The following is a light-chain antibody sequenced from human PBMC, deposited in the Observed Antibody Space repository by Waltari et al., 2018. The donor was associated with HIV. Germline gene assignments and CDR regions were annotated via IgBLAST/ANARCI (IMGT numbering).Light chain of an antibody. V-gene: IGLV2-14*01. CDR1: DLNDYKY. CDR3: TSYISTSTPV. J-gene: IGLJ2*01. Sequence: QSALTQPASVSGSPGQSITISCDLNDYKYVSWYQRHPGKAPKVIIYEVSNRPSGLSNRFSGSKSGNTATLTISGLQPEDEADYFCTSYISTSTPVFGRGTKVTVL. CDR2: EVS.